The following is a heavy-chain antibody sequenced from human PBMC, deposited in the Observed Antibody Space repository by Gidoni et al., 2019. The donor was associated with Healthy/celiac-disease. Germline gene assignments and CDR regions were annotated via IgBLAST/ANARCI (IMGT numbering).Heavy chain of an antibody. CDR2: SYPGDSDT. V-gene: IGHV5-51*01. J-gene: IGHJ4*02. CDR3: ARGVIGSGSDFDY. CDR1: GYSFTSYW. Sequence: VQLVQSGAEVKKHGESLKISCEGSGYSFTSYWIGWVSKRPGKGLGWMGISYPGDSDTRYSPSFQGQVTISADKSISTADLQWSSLKASDTAMYYCARGVIGSGSDFDYWGQGTLVTVSS. D-gene: IGHD3-10*01.